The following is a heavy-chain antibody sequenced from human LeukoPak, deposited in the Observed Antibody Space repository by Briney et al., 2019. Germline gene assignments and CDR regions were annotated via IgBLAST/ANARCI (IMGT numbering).Heavy chain of an antibody. Sequence: GGSLRLSCAASGFTFSSYAMSWVRQAPGKGLEWVSAISGSGGSTYYADSVKGRFTISRDNSKNTLYLRMNSLRAEDTAVYYCAKPPLSSGYYLPFDYWGQGTLVTVSS. CDR1: GFTFSSYA. J-gene: IGHJ4*02. CDR2: ISGSGGST. V-gene: IGHV3-23*01. D-gene: IGHD3-22*01. CDR3: AKPPLSSGYYLPFDY.